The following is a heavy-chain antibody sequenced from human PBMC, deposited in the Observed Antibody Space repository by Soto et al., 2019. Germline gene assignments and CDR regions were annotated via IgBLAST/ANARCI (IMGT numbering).Heavy chain of an antibody. Sequence: SETLSLTCTVSGGSISSSSYCWGWIRQPPGKGLEWIGSIYYSGSTYYNPSLKSRVTISVDTSKNQFSLKLSSVTAADTAVYYCARNGWDDDFWNGNWFDPWGQGTLVTVSS. CDR1: GGSISSSSYC. CDR2: IYYSGST. D-gene: IGHD3-3*01. J-gene: IGHJ5*02. V-gene: IGHV4-39*01. CDR3: ARNGWDDDFWNGNWFDP.